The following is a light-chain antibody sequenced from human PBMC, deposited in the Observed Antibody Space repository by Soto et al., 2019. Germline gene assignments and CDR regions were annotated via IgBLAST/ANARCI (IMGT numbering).Light chain of an antibody. CDR2: GAS. CDR3: QQSYSSPVT. V-gene: IGKV1-39*01. CDR1: QNITAY. Sequence: DIQMTQSPFSLSAYVVSGVSSTCRASQNITAYVNWYQQKPGKAPNLLIYGASNLQSGVPSRFSGSGSGTEFTLTISSLRPEDFATYYCQQSYSSPVTFGQGTRLEIK. J-gene: IGKJ5*01.